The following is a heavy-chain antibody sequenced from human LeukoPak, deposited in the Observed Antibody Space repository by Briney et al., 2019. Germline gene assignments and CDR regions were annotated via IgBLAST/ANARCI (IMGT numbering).Heavy chain of an antibody. V-gene: IGHV3-20*04. Sequence: GGSLRLSCAASGFTFDDYGMSWVRQAPGEGLEWVSGINWNGYSTDYADSVKGRFIISRDNARNSLYLQMNSLRAEDAALYYCARGVTTTSTMSDYWGQGTLVTVSS. CDR3: ARGVTTTSTMSDY. J-gene: IGHJ4*02. D-gene: IGHD3-10*02. CDR1: GFTFDDYG. CDR2: INWNGYST.